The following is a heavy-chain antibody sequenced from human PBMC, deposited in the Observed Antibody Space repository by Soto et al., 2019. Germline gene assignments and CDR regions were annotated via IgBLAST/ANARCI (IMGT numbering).Heavy chain of an antibody. CDR3: VRGGGGGLFDP. V-gene: IGHV3-11*06. Sequence: QVQLVESGGGLVPPGGSLRLSCAGSGLTFGDSYMSLIRQSPGKGLEWLSYISPGSRYPAYADSVKGRFTISRDNAKRSLYLQMMSLTAEDTAIYYCVRGGGGGLFDPWGQGTMVTVSS. D-gene: IGHD2-15*01. CDR2: ISPGSRYP. J-gene: IGHJ5*02. CDR1: GLTFGDSY.